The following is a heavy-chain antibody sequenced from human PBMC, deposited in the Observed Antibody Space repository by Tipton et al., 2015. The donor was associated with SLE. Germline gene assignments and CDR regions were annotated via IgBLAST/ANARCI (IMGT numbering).Heavy chain of an antibody. V-gene: IGHV3-48*01. D-gene: IGHD1-1*01. J-gene: IGHJ6*03. CDR3: ARDRTGMTAGYYYYYMDV. CDR1: GFTFSSYS. CDR2: ISSSSSTI. Sequence: SLRLSCAASGFTFSSYSMNWVRQAPGKGLEWVSYISSSSSTIYYADSVKGRFTISRDNAKNSLYLQMNSLRAEDTAVYYCARDRTGMTAGYYYYYMDVWGKGTTVTVSS.